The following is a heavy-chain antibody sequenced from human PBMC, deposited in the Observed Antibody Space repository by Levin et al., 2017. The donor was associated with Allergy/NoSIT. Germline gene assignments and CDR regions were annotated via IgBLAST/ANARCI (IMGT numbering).Heavy chain of an antibody. V-gene: IGHV3-21*01. D-gene: IGHD6-19*01. CDR1: GFTFSSDT. CDR3: ARDSRGWYTLSYYYGMDV. CDR2: ISSSSYYI. J-gene: IGHJ6*02. Sequence: GGSLRLSCVASGFTFSSDTMNWVRQAPGKGLEWVSSISSSSYYIYYADSVKGRFTISRDNAKNSLYLQMNSLRAEDTAVYYCARDSRGWYTLSYYYGMDVWGQGTTVTVSS.